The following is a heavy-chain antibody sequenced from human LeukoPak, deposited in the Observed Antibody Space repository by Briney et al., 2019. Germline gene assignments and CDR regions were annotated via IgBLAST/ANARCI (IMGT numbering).Heavy chain of an antibody. CDR3: ARDAEDFWSGYSLKY. CDR1: GFTFSSYA. D-gene: IGHD3-3*01. Sequence: GGSLRLSCAASGFTFSSYAMHWVRQAPGKGLEWVAVISYDGSNKYYAGSVKGRFTISRDNSKNTLYLQMNSLRAGDTAVYYCARDAEDFWSGYSLKYWGQGTLVTVSS. V-gene: IGHV3-30*04. J-gene: IGHJ4*02. CDR2: ISYDGSNK.